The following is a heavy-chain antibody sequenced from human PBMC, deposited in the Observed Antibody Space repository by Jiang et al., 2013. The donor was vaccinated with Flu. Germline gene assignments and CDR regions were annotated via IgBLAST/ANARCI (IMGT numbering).Heavy chain of an antibody. D-gene: IGHD4-17*01. CDR3: ATATPTTVTMAFDI. CDR2: FDPEDGET. Sequence: GAEVKKPGASVKVSCKVSGYTLTELSMHWVRQAPGKGLEWMGGFDPEDGETIYAQKFQGRVTMTEDTSTDTAYMELSSLRSEDTAVYYCATATPTTVTMAFDIWGQGTMVTVSS. V-gene: IGHV1-24*01. J-gene: IGHJ3*02. CDR1: GYTLTELS.